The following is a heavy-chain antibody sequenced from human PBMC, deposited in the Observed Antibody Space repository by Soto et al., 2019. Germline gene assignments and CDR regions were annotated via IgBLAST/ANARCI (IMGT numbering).Heavy chain of an antibody. CDR1: GFTFSNYH. CDR2: ISTSSSYI. J-gene: IGHJ6*04. V-gene: IGHV3-21*01. CDR3: ARDALAAFPTDV. Sequence: GGSLRLSCAASGFTFSNYHMNWVRQAPGKGLEWVSYISTSSSYIYYADSVKGRFTISRDNAKNSLYLQMNSLRAEDTAVYYCARDALAAFPTDVWGKGTTVTVSS.